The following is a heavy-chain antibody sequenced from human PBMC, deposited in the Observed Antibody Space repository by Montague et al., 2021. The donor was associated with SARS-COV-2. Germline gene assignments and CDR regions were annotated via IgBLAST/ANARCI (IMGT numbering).Heavy chain of an antibody. CDR3: ARDGADYSFAYYHEMDV. V-gene: IGHV4-4*07. CDR2: LYTSGST. J-gene: IGHJ6*02. Sequence: SETLSLTCTVSGASVRTYYWSWIRQSAGKKLEWMGRLYTSGSTYXNPSFKSRVTMSLDTSKNLFSLNLSSMTAADTAVYYCARDGADYSFAYYHEMDVWGQGIAATVSS. CDR1: GASVRTYY. D-gene: IGHD5-12*01.